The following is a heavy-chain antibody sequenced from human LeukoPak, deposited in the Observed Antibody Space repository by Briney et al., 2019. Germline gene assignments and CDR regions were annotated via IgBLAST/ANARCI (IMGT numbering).Heavy chain of an antibody. V-gene: IGHV3-23*01. J-gene: IGHJ4*02. D-gene: IGHD3-22*01. CDR3: AKDLWYDSSGYYFSYFDY. Sequence: GSLRLSFAASGFTFSSYAMSWVRPAPGKGLEWVSAVSGSGGSTYYSDSVKGRFTISRDNSKNTLYLQMNSLRAEDTAVYYCAKDLWYDSSGYYFSYFDYWGQGTLVTVSS. CDR2: VSGSGGST. CDR1: GFTFSSYA.